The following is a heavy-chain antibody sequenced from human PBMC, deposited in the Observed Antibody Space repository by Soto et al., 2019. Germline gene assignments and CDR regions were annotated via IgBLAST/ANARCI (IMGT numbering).Heavy chain of an antibody. CDR2: IYYSGST. Sequence: SETLSLTCTVSGGSISSSSYYWGWIRQPPGKGLEWIGSIYYSGSTYYNPSLKSRVTISVDTSKNQFSLKLSSVTAADTAVYYCVCPNPGSGSYYPYYYGMDVWGQGTTVTVSS. CDR1: GGSISSSSYY. CDR3: VCPNPGSGSYYPYYYGMDV. J-gene: IGHJ6*02. V-gene: IGHV4-39*01. D-gene: IGHD3-10*01.